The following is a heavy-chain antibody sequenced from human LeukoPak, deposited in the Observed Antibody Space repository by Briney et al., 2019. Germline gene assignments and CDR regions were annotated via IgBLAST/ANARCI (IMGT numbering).Heavy chain of an antibody. V-gene: IGHV1-2*04. CDR1: GYTFTGYY. CDR3: ARAISGSSWYGKLYFDY. Sequence: ASVKVSCKASGYTFTGYYMHWVRQAPGQGLEWMGWINPNSGGTNYAQKFQGWVTMTRDTSISTAYMELSRLRSDDTAVYYCARAISGSSWYGKLYFDYWGQGTLVTVSS. D-gene: IGHD6-13*01. CDR2: INPNSGGT. J-gene: IGHJ4*02.